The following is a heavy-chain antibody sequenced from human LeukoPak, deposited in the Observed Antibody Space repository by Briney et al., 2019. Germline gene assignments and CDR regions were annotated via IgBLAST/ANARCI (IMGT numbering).Heavy chain of an antibody. D-gene: IGHD2-2*01. V-gene: IGHV4-34*01. J-gene: IGHJ5*02. CDR3: ARVSRVVVVPAASFRFDP. CDR1: GGSFSGYY. CDR2: INHSGST. Sequence: PSETLSLTCAVYGGSFSGYYWSWIRQPPGKGLEWIGEINHSGSTNYNPSLKSRVTIPVDTSKNQFSLKLSSVTAADTAMYYCARVSRVVVVPAASFRFDPWGQGTLVTVSS.